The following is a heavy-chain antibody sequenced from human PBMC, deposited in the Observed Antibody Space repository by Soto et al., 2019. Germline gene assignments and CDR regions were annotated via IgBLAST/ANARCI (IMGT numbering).Heavy chain of an antibody. V-gene: IGHV3-53*01. CDR3: AGPGEQHRY. CDR2: IYSGGRK. D-gene: IGHD3-16*01. J-gene: IGHJ4*02. CDR1: GFTVSSNY. Sequence: GGSLRLSCAASGFTVSSNYMSWVRQAPGKGLEWVSVIYSGGRKNNANSVKGQLTISKDNSKNTLYLKIKSLRAEDTAVYYCAGPGEQHRYWGQGTLVTVS.